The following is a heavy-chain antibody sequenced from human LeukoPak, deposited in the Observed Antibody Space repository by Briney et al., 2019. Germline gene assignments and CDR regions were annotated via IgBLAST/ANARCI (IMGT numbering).Heavy chain of an antibody. V-gene: IGHV3-15*01. J-gene: IGHJ4*02. CDR2: IKSKIDDGSI. CDR3: TTDSFTYYDILTGYNNY. Sequence: GGSLRLSCAASGFTFSNAWMTWVRQAPGKGLEWVGHIKSKIDDGSIDYAAPVKGRFTISRDDSKNTLYLQMNSLKTEDTAVYYCTTDSFTYYDILTGYNNYWGQGTLVTVSS. CDR1: GFTFSNAW. D-gene: IGHD3-9*01.